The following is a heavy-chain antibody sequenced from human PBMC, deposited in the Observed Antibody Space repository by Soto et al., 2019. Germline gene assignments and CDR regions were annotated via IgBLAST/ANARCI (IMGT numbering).Heavy chain of an antibody. D-gene: IGHD2-8*01. CDR3: ARVLMVDTGDDAFDI. CDR1: GFTFSSYV. V-gene: IGHV3-64*01. J-gene: IGHJ3*02. CDR2: ISGNGGST. Sequence: GGSLRLSCAASGFTFSSYVMHWVRQAPGKGLEYVSAISGNGGSTYYSNSVKGRFTISRDNSKNTLYFQMGSLKAGDMAVYYCARVLMVDTGDDAFDIWGQGTMVTVSS.